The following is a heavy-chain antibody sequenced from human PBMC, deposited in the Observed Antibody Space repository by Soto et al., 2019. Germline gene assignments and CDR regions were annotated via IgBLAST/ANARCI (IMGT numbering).Heavy chain of an antibody. CDR2: IIPIFGSA. J-gene: IGHJ6*02. CDR3: ARAYSSSSYYYTLDV. V-gene: IGHV1-69*01. CDR1: GGTFNSHA. D-gene: IGHD6-6*01. Sequence: VKVSCKASGGTFNSHAITWVRQTPGQGLEWMGGIIPIFGSANHAQKFQGRVTITADESTRTVYMELSSLRSDDTGIYYCARAYSSSSYYYTLDVWGQGTTVT.